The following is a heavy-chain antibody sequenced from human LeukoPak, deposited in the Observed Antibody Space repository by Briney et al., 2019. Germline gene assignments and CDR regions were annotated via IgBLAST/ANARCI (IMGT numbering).Heavy chain of an antibody. D-gene: IGHD6-6*01. Sequence: GGSLRLSCAASGFTFSTYAIHWVRQARGQGLDLVAAITFDGSKKNYGDCVRGRFTIYRDNSRNIVYVQMNSLRVEDTAVYYCARDSIADRVYSSSPFDYWGQGSLISVSS. CDR1: GFTFSTYA. V-gene: IGHV3-30*03. CDR3: ARDSIADRVYSSSPFDY. J-gene: IGHJ4*02. CDR2: ITFDGSKK.